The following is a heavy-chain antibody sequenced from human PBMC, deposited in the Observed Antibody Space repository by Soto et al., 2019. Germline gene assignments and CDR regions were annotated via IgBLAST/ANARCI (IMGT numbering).Heavy chain of an antibody. V-gene: IGHV3-9*01. D-gene: IGHD6-13*01. CDR1: GFTFDDYA. Sequence: EVQLVESGGGLVQPGRSLRLSCAASGFTFDDYAMHWVRQAPGKGLEWVSGISWNSGSIGYADSVKGRFTISRDNAKNSLYLQMNSLRAEDTALYYCAKEKSSWYYFDYWGQGTLDTVSS. J-gene: IGHJ4*02. CDR3: AKEKSSWYYFDY. CDR2: ISWNSGSI.